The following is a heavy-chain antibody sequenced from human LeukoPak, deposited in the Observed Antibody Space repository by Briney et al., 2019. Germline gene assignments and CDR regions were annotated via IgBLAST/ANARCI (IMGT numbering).Heavy chain of an antibody. CDR2: ISSSGSTI. D-gene: IGHD6-6*01. V-gene: IGHV3-11*01. CDR3: ARDGGEAPPTYYYYGMDV. CDR1: GFTFSDYY. Sequence: GGSLRLSCAASGFTFSDYYMSWIRQAPGKGLEWVSYISSSGSTIYYADSVKGRFTISRDNAKNSLYLQMNSLRAEDTAVYYCARDGGEAPPTYYYYGMDVWGQGTTVTVSS. J-gene: IGHJ6*02.